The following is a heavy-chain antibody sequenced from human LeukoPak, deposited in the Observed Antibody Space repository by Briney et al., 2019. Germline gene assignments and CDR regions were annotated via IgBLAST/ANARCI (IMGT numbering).Heavy chain of an antibody. CDR3: ARGFISRGYSYANDAFDI. CDR1: GFTFSSYA. D-gene: IGHD5-18*01. CDR2: ISYAGSNK. Sequence: GRSLRLSCAASGFTFSSYAMHWVRQAPGQGLAWAAVISYAGSNKYYADSVKGRFTISRDNSKNTLYLQMNSLRAEDTAVYYCARGFISRGYSYANDAFDIWGQGTMVTVSS. J-gene: IGHJ3*02. V-gene: IGHV3-30*04.